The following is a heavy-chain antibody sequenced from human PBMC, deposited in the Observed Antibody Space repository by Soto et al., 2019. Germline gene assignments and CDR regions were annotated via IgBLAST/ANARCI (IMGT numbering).Heavy chain of an antibody. V-gene: IGHV1-69*13. Sequence: ASVKVSCKASGGTFSSYAISWVRQAPGQGLEWMGGIIPIFGTANYAQKFQGRVTITADESTSTAYMELSSLRSEDTAVYSCASNWGSSMAPYSDYWGQGTLVTV. D-gene: IGHD6-13*01. J-gene: IGHJ4*02. CDR3: ASNWGSSMAPYSDY. CDR2: IIPIFGTA. CDR1: GGTFSSYA.